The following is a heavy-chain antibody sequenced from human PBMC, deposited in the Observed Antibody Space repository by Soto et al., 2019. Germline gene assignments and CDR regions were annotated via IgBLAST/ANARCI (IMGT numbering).Heavy chain of an antibody. J-gene: IGHJ4*02. CDR1: GFTVSSNY. V-gene: IGHV3-53*01. CDR2: IYSGGST. CDR3: ARRLYSSSVFDY. D-gene: IGHD6-6*01. Sequence: EVQLVESGGGLIQPGGSLRLSCAASGFTVSSNYMSWVRQAPGKGLEWVSVIYSGGSTYYADSVKGRFTISRDNSKNTLYLQMNSLRAGDTAVYYCARRLYSSSVFDYWGQGTLVTVSS.